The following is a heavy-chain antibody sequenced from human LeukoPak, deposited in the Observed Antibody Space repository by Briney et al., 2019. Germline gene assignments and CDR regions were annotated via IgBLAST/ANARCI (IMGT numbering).Heavy chain of an antibody. CDR1: GYTFTGYY. Sequence: ASVKVSCKASGYTFTGYYMHLVRQAPGQGLEWMGWINPNSGGTNYAQKFQGRVTMTRDTSISTAYMELSRLRSDDTAVYYCARSSGYYYDSSGYLRFDYWGQGTLVTVSS. J-gene: IGHJ4*02. V-gene: IGHV1-2*02. CDR2: INPNSGGT. CDR3: ARSSGYYYDSSGYLRFDY. D-gene: IGHD3-22*01.